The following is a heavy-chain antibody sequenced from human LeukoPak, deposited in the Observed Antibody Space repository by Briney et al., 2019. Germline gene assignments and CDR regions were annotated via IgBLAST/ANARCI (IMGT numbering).Heavy chain of an antibody. V-gene: IGHV3-23*01. Sequence: SGGSLRLSCAASGFTFSRYAMSWVRQAPGKGLEWVSAISGSGGSTYYADSVKGRFTISRDNSKNTLYLQMNSLRAEDTAVYYCAKDRWTEVDAFDIWGQGTMVTVSS. CDR1: GFTFSRYA. CDR2: ISGSGGST. CDR3: AKDRWTEVDAFDI. J-gene: IGHJ3*02. D-gene: IGHD1-1*01.